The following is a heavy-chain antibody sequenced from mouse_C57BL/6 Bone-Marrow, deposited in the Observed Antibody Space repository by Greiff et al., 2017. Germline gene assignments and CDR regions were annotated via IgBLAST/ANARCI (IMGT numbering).Heavy chain of an antibody. CDR2: ISYDGSN. D-gene: IGHD3-2*02. CDR1: GYSITSGYY. V-gene: IGHV3-6*01. CDR3: AVRQLRLRIFAY. J-gene: IGHJ3*01. Sequence: EVQVVESGPGLVKPSQSLSLTCSVTGYSITSGYYWNWIRQFPGNKLEWMGYISYDGSNNYNPSLKNRISITRDTSKNQFFLKLNSVTTEDTATYYCAVRQLRLRIFAYWGQGTLVTVSA.